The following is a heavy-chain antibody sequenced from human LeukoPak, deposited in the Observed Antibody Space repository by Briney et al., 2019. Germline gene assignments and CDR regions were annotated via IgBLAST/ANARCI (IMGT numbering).Heavy chain of an antibody. V-gene: IGHV3-23*01. D-gene: IGHD5-18*01. CDR1: GFTFSSYA. Sequence: AGGSLRLSCAASGFTFSSYAMSWVRQAPGKGLEWVSAISGSGGSTYYADSVKGRFTISRDNSKNTLYLQMNSLRAEDTAVYYCAKCCPVIQLWLGHDAFDIWGQGTMVTVSS. CDR3: AKCCPVIQLWLGHDAFDI. J-gene: IGHJ3*02. CDR2: ISGSGGST.